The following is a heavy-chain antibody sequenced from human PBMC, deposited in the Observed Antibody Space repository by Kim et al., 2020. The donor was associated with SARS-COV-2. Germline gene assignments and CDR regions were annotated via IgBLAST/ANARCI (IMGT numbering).Heavy chain of an antibody. V-gene: IGHV3-23*01. CDR3: AKVPLMTTVTTGFDP. CDR2: ISGSGGST. Sequence: GGSLRLSCAASGFTFSSYAMSWVRQAPGKGLEWVSAISGSGGSTYYADSVKGRFTISRDNSKNTLYLQMNSLRAEDTAVYYCAKVPLMTTVTTGFDPWGQGTLVTVSS. D-gene: IGHD4-17*01. CDR1: GFTFSSYA. J-gene: IGHJ5*02.